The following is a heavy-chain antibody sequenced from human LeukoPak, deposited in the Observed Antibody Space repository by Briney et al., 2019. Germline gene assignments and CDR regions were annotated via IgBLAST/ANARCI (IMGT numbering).Heavy chain of an antibody. Sequence: PPETLSLTCTVSAGSISSSDYYWGWIRQSPGKGLEWIGRISYSGNTYYNPSLKSRVTISVDTSKNHFSLRLSSVTAADTAVYYCSRLAHSYDSDTSGYYPYYYMDVWGEGTTVAVSS. V-gene: IGHV4-39*02. D-gene: IGHD3-22*01. CDR1: AGSISSSDYY. J-gene: IGHJ6*03. CDR3: SRLAHSYDSDTSGYYPYYYMDV. CDR2: ISYSGNT.